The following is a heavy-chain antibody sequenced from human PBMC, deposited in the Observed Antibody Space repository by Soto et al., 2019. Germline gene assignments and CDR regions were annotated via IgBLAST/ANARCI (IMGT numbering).Heavy chain of an antibody. CDR2: INHSGST. V-gene: IGHV4-34*01. CDR1: GGSFSGYY. Sequence: KASETLSLTCAVYGGSFSGYYWSWIRQPPGKGLEWIGEINHSGSTNYNPSLKSRVTISVDTSKNQFSLKLSSVTAADTAVYYCARRGSRARYGTGHWFDTWGQGTLVTVSS. CDR3: ARRGSRARYGTGHWFDT. D-gene: IGHD1-26*01. J-gene: IGHJ5*02.